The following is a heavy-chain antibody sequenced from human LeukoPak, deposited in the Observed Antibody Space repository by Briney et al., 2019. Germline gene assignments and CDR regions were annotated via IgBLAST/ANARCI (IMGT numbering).Heavy chain of an antibody. V-gene: IGHV3-23*01. Sequence: PGGSLRLSCAASGFTFSTFNSYVMSWVRQAPGKGLQWVSSISDSGGNTYYADSVKGRFTISRDNSKNTLYLQMSSLRAEDSAIYYCAKTPPGPTYWGQGALVTVSS. CDR1: GFTFSTFNSYV. CDR3: AKTPPGPTY. J-gene: IGHJ4*02. CDR2: ISDSGGNT.